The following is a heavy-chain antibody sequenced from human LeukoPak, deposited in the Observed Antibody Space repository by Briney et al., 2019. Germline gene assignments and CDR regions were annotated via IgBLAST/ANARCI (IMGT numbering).Heavy chain of an antibody. J-gene: IGHJ4*02. Sequence: GESLKISCQGSGYSFPNYWIGWVRQMPGKGLEWMGIIYPDDSDTRYNPSFQGQVTILADKSISTAFLQWSSLRASDTAMYYCARRDFGSARHFFDYWGQGTLVTVSS. CDR1: GYSFPNYW. D-gene: IGHD3-10*01. CDR2: IYPDDSDT. CDR3: ARRDFGSARHFFDY. V-gene: IGHV5-51*01.